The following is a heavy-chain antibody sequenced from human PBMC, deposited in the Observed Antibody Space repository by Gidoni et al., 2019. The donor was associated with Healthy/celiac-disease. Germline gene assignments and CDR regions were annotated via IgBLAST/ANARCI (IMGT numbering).Heavy chain of an antibody. D-gene: IGHD2-15*01. CDR2: IIPILGIA. CDR1: GGTFSSYA. CDR3: AREGDGYTLLLDY. J-gene: IGHJ4*02. Sequence: QVQLVQSGAEVKKPGSSVKVACKASGGTFSSYAISWVRQAPGQGLEWMGRIIPILGIANYAQKFQGRVTITADKSTSTAYMELSSLRSEDTAVYYCAREGDGYTLLLDYWGQGTLVTVSS. V-gene: IGHV1-69*04.